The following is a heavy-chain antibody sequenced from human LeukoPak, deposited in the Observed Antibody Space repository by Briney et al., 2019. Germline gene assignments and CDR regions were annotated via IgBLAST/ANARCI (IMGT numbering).Heavy chain of an antibody. V-gene: IGHV3-48*01. CDR2: ISSSSGSI. D-gene: IGHD5-24*01. Sequence: GGSLRLSCTASGFSFSGYSLNWVRQAPGKGLEWVSYISSSSGSIYYADSVNGRFTISRDNAKNSLYLQMNSLRREDAAIYYCARVEMATQGAFDVWGQRTMVTVSS. J-gene: IGHJ3*01. CDR1: GFSFSGYS. CDR3: ARVEMATQGAFDV.